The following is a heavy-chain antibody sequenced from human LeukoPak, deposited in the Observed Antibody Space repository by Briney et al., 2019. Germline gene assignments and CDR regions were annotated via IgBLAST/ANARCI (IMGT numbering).Heavy chain of an antibody. CDR3: ARGSYYYDSSGYYSPFDY. D-gene: IGHD3-22*01. CDR2: IIPIFGTA. V-gene: IGHV1-69*13. CDR1: GGTFSSYA. Sequence: ASVTVSCKASGGTFSSYAISWVRQAPGQGLEWMGGIIPIFGTANYAQRFQGRVTITADESTSTAYMELSSLRSEDTAVYYCARGSYYYDSSGYYSPFDYWGQGTLVTVSS. J-gene: IGHJ4*02.